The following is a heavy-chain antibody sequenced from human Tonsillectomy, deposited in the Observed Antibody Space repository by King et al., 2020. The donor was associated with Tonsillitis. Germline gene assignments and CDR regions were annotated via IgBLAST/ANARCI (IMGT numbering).Heavy chain of an antibody. Sequence: DVQLVESGGDLVQPGGSLRLSCEASEFIFNNYDMHWVRQTTGKGLEWVTAIGAAGDTYYADSVKGRFTISRENAKNSLYLQMNSLRAGDTAVYYCAGARSAQGFYYYAIDVWGQGTTVTVSS. CDR2: IGAAGDT. CDR3: AGARSAQGFYYYAIDV. J-gene: IGHJ6*02. CDR1: EFIFNNYD. V-gene: IGHV3-13*01.